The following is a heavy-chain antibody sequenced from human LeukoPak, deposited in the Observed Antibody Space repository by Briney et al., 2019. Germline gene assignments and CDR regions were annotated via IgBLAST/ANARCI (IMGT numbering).Heavy chain of an antibody. V-gene: IGHV1-69*01. D-gene: IGHD2-15*01. J-gene: IGHJ6*02. CDR2: IIPIFGTA. CDR1: GGTFSSYA. Sequence: SVKVSCKASGGTFSSYAISWVRQAPGQGLEWMGGIIPIFGTASYAQKFQGRVTITADESTSTAYMELSSLRSEDTAVYYCARDLIPDAYIVDGPLNYYYYYGMDVWGQGTTVTVSS. CDR3: ARDLIPDAYIVDGPLNYYYYYGMDV.